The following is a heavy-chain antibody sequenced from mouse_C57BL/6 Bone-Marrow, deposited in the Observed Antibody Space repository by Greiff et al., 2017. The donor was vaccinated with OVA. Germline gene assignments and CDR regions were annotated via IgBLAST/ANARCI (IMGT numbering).Heavy chain of an antibody. CDR2: IWSGGST. CDR1: GFSLTSYG. J-gene: IGHJ1*03. D-gene: IGHD1-1*01. Sequence: QVHVKQSGPGLVQPSQSLSITCTVSGFSLTSYGVHWVRQSPGKGPEWLGVIWSGGSTDYNAAFISRLSISKDNSKSQVFFKMNSLQADDTAIYYCASFYGLSYWYFDVWGTGTTVTVSS. CDR3: ASFYGLSYWYFDV. V-gene: IGHV2-2*01.